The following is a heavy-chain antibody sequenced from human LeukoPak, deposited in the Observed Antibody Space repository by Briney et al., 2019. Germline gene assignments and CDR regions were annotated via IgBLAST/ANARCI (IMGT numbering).Heavy chain of an antibody. D-gene: IGHD2-2*01. J-gene: IGHJ6*02. CDR1: GGSFSGYY. CDR3: ARGSNGSSTSCYPRHKYYYYGMDV. CDR2: INHSGST. Sequence: PSETLSLTCAVYGGSFSGYYWSWIRQPPGKGLEWIGEINHSGSTNYNPSLKSRVTISVDTSKNQFSLKLSSVTAADTAVYYCARGSNGSSTSCYPRHKYYYYGMDVWGQGTTVTVSS. V-gene: IGHV4-34*01.